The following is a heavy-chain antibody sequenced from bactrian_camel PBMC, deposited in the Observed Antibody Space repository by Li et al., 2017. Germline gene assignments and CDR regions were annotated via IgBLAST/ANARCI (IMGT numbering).Heavy chain of an antibody. J-gene: IGHJ4*01. Sequence: VQLVESGGGSVQAGGSLKLSCAGSGFTARSYYMGYFRQFPGKEREGVAAIDTDGTTTYSDSVKGRFTLSKDSDKNTLYLQMNSLKPEDTAMYYCAAFPSGSYLCYSDYIDRGYWGQGTQV. D-gene: IGHD4*01. CDR3: AAFPSGSYLCYSDYIDRGY. V-gene: IGHV3S9*01. CDR2: IDTDGTT. CDR1: GFTARSYY.